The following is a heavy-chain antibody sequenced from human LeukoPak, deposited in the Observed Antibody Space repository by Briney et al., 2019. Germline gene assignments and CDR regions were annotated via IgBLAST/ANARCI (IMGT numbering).Heavy chain of an antibody. CDR3: AKDYIGSYSTFDY. Sequence: GGSLRLSCAASGFTFSSYAMSWVRQAPGKGLEWVSAISGSGGNTYYADSVKGRFTISRDTSKNTLYLEMNSLRVKDTAVYYCAKDYIGSYSTFDYWGQGTLVTVSS. CDR2: ISGSGGNT. J-gene: IGHJ4*02. CDR1: GFTFSSYA. V-gene: IGHV3-23*01. D-gene: IGHD1-26*01.